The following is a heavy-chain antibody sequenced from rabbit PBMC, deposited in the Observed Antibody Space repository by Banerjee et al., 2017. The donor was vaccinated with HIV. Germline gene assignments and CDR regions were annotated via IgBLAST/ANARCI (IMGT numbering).Heavy chain of an antibody. Sequence: QEQLVESGGGLVKPEGSLTLTCKASGVSLNDKDVMCWVRQAPGKGLEWIACINIVTGKAVYASWAKGRFTFSKTSSTTVTLQMTSLTAADTATYFCARDLDAVIGWNFGWWGQGTLVTVS. CDR2: INIVTGKA. CDR3: ARDLDAVIGWNFGW. V-gene: IGHV1S45*01. D-gene: IGHD4-1*01. J-gene: IGHJ3*01. CDR1: GVSLNDKDV.